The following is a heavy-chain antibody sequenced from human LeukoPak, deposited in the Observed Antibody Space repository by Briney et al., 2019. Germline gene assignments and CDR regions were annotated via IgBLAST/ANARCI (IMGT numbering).Heavy chain of an antibody. D-gene: IGHD3-22*01. V-gene: IGHV3-9*03. J-gene: IGHJ3*02. CDR3: AKGSHYYDSSGPIGAFDI. CDR2: ISWNSGSI. Sequence: PGGSLRLSCAASGFTFDDYAMHWVRHAPGKGLEWVSGISWNSGSIDYADSVKGRFTISRDKAKNSLYLQMNSLRAEDMALYYCAKGSHYYDSSGPIGAFDIWGQGTMVTVSS. CDR1: GFTFDDYA.